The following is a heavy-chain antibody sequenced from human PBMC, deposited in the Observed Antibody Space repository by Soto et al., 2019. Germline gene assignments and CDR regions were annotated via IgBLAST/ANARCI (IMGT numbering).Heavy chain of an antibody. V-gene: IGHV1-18*01. CDR1: GYTFTSYG. CDR2: ISAYNGNT. J-gene: IGHJ4*02. Sequence: ASVKVSCKASGYTFTSYGISWVRQAPGQGLEWMGWISAYNGNTNYAQKLQGRVTMTTDTSTSTAYMELRSLRSDDTAVYYCAIEFPRDYDFWSGSLDYWGQGTLVTVSS. CDR3: AIEFPRDYDFWSGSLDY. D-gene: IGHD3-3*01.